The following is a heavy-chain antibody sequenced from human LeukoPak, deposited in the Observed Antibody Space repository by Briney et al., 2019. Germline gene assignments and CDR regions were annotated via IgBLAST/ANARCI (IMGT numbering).Heavy chain of an antibody. V-gene: IGHV3-21*01. Sequence: GGSLGLSCAASGFTFSSYSMNWVRQAPGKGLEWVSSISSSSSYIYYADSVKGRFTISRDNAKNSLYLQMNSLRAEDTAVYYCARDPTVGGIYFDYWGQGTLVTVSS. J-gene: IGHJ4*02. CDR1: GFTFSSYS. CDR2: ISSSSSYI. CDR3: ARDPTVGGIYFDY. D-gene: IGHD4-23*01.